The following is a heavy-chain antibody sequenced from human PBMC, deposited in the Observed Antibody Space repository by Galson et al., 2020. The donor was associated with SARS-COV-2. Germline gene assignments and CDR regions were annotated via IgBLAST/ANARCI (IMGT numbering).Heavy chain of an antibody. CDR3: ARDWALYSSSWTWFDP. CDR1: GYTFTGYY. CDR2: INPNSGGT. J-gene: IGHJ5*02. Sequence: ASVKVSCKASGYTFTGYYMHWVRPAPGQGLEWMGWINPNSGGTNYAQQFQGRVTMTRDTSISTAYMELSRLRSDDTAVYYCARDWALYSSSWTWFDPWGQGTLVTVSS. D-gene: IGHD6-13*01. V-gene: IGHV1-2*02.